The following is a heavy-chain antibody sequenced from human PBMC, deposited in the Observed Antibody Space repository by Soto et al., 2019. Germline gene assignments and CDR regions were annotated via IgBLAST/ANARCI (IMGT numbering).Heavy chain of an antibody. Sequence: QVQLVESGGGVVQPGTSLRLSCAASGFRFKSFVMHWVRQAPGKGLEWVAFTSYDGNNKDYGDSVKGRFTVSRDNSHNTLRLRSVFLRPEETALYYCARWGTTGGFDLWGQGTLVSVSS. CDR2: TSYDGNNK. D-gene: IGHD3-16*01. CDR3: ARWGTTGGFDL. J-gene: IGHJ4*02. CDR1: GFRFKSFV. V-gene: IGHV3-30*19.